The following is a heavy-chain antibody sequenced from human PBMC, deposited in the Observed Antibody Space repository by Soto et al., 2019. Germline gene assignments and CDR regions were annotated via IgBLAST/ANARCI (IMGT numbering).Heavy chain of an antibody. Sequence: PVGSLRLSCAASGFSFDDYAMTWVRQAAGKGLEWVSATSGSGDNTYYADSVKGRFTISRDNSKNTLYLQLNSLRAEDTAVYYCAKVYSSGYDLAYFVYWCPGALLTV. CDR3: AKVYSSGYDLAYFVY. V-gene: IGHV3-23*01. J-gene: IGHJ4*01. D-gene: IGHD5-12*01. CDR2: TSGSGDNT. CDR1: GFSFDDYA.